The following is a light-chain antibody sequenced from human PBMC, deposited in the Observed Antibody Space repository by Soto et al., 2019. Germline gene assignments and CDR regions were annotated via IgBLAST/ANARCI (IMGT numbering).Light chain of an antibody. Sequence: QSALTQLASVSVSPGQLITIWRTGSSSDVCAYTIVSWYQHHPRKAPKLIPYVVTTHPSAVSSRFSGSKSGKTASLTIAGRRANDEGSYYCSSYPSSNNRYDCGTVTNVTVL. CDR3: SSYPSSNNRYD. CDR1: SSDVCAYTI. J-gene: IGLJ1*01. V-gene: IGLV2-14*01. CDR2: VVT.